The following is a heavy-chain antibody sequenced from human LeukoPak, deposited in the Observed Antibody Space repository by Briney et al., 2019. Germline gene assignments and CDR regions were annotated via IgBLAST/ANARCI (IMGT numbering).Heavy chain of an antibody. Sequence: GSLRLSCAASGFTFSSYGMSWVRQAPGKGLEWVSAISGSGGSTYYADSVKGRFTISRDNSKNTLYLQMNSLRAEDTAVYYCAKDPNYGGNSYYFDYWGQGTLVTVSS. CDR1: GFTFSSYG. CDR2: ISGSGGST. CDR3: AKDPNYGGNSYYFDY. J-gene: IGHJ4*02. D-gene: IGHD4-23*01. V-gene: IGHV3-23*01.